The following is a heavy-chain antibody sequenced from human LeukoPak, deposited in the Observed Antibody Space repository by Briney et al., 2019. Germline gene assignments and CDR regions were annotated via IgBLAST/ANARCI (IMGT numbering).Heavy chain of an antibody. CDR2: ISGNGVSA. V-gene: IGHV3-23*01. Sequence: GGSLRLSCAASGFTFSSYAMTWVRQAPGKGLEWVSAISGNGVSAYYADSVKGRFTISRDNSKNTLHLQMNSLRDEDTAVYYCARRGGDYTPVATMKYFFDYWGQGSLVTVSS. CDR3: ARRGGDYTPVATMKYFFDY. J-gene: IGHJ4*02. CDR1: GFTFSSYA. D-gene: IGHD5-12*01.